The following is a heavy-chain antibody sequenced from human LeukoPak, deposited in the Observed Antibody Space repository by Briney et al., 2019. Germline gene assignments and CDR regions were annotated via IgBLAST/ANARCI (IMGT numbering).Heavy chain of an antibody. D-gene: IGHD5-18*01. CDR2: IYYSGST. V-gene: IGHV4-39*07. CDR3: ARALVDAAMERTFDY. J-gene: IGHJ4*02. Sequence: SETLSLTCTVSGGSISSSSYYWGWIRQPPGKGLEWIGSIYYSGSTYYNPSLKSRVTISVDTSKNQFSLKLSSVTAADTAVYYCARALVDAAMERTFDYWGQGTLVTVSS. CDR1: GGSISSSSYY.